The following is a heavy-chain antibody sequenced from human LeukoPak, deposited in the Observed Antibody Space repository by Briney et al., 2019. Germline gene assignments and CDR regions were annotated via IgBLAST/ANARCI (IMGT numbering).Heavy chain of an antibody. CDR2: INSDGSST. J-gene: IGHJ3*02. CDR3: ARASGTTGGDPTGAFDI. D-gene: IGHD3-16*01. CDR1: GFTFSSYS. Sequence: GGSLRLSCAASGFTFSSYSMNWVRQAPGKGLVWVSRINSDGSSTSYADSVKGRFTISRDNAKNTLYLQMNSLRAEDTAVYYCARASGTTGGDPTGAFDIWGQGTMVTVSS. V-gene: IGHV3-74*01.